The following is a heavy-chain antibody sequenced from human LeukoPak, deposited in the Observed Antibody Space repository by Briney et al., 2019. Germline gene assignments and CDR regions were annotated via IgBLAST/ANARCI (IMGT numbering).Heavy chain of an antibody. CDR1: GYKFTSYW. CDR2: IDPSDSYT. D-gene: IGHD5-18*01. Sequence: GGSLKISCKGSGYKFTSYWINWVRQMPGKGLEWMGRIDPSDSYTMYSPSFQGHVTISAGKSISTAYLQWSSLKASDSAMYYCARVLGYSYGWNYWGQGTLVTVSS. CDR3: ARVLGYSYGWNY. V-gene: IGHV5-10-1*01. J-gene: IGHJ4*02.